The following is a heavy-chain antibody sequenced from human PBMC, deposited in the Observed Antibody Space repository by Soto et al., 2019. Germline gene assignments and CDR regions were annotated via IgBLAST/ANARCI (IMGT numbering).Heavy chain of an antibody. J-gene: IGHJ4*02. CDR3: ATAGYGGVIVQRGRDY. Sequence: EVQLVESGGGLVKPGGSLRLSCAASGFTFSNAWMSWVRQAPGKGLEWVGRIKSKTDGGTTDYAAPVKGRFTISRDDSKNTLYLQMNSLKTEDTAVYYCATAGYGGVIVQRGRDYWGQGTLVTVSS. D-gene: IGHD3-16*02. CDR1: GFTFSNAW. CDR2: IKSKTDGGTT. V-gene: IGHV3-15*01.